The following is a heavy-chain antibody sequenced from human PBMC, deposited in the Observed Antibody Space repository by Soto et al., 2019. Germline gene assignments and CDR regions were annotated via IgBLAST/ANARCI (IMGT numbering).Heavy chain of an antibody. Sequence: QVQLQQWGAGLLKPSETLCLSCTVTGGSLSGYYWCWIRQPPGKGLEWIGEVKDGGHTNYSPSLRGRVTISSDPSNNQFSLRLNSVTVADTGVYYCARGLEGVVATHWDQGSLVTVSS. CDR3: ARGLEGVVATH. CDR2: VKDGGHT. D-gene: IGHD5-12*01. CDR1: GGSLSGYY. J-gene: IGHJ4*02. V-gene: IGHV4-34*01.